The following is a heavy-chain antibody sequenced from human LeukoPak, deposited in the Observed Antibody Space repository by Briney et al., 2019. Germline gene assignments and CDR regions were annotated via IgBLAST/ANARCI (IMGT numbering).Heavy chain of an antibody. CDR1: GFTFSSYW. CDR2: IKQDGSEK. J-gene: IGHJ4*02. V-gene: IGHV3-7*01. CDR3: ARETVGSNPPAAPYYFDY. Sequence: GGSLRLSCAASGFTFSSYWMSWVRQAPGKGLEWVANIKQDGSEKYYVDSVKGRFTISRDNAKNSLYLQMNSLRAEDTAVYYCARETVGSNPPAAPYYFDYWGQGTLVTVSS. D-gene: IGHD6-13*01.